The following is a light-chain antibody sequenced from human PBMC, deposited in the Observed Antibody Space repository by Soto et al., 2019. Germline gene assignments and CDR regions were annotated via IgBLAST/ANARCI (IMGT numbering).Light chain of an antibody. V-gene: IGKV3D-15*01. CDR3: QQYNNWPPGLS. CDR1: HSVSSS. J-gene: IGKJ4*01. CDR2: GAS. Sequence: EVVMTQSPATLSVSPGERATLSCRASHSVSSSLAWYQQKPGQAPRLLISGASTRAAGIPARFSGSGSGTDFTLTISSLEPEDFAVYYCQQYNNWPPGLSFGGGTKVDIK.